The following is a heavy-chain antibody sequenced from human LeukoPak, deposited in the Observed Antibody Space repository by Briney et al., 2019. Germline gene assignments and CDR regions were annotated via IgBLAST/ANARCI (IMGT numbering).Heavy chain of an antibody. J-gene: IGHJ5*02. CDR1: GGSISSSNW. CDR3: ARDVARDGYNH. V-gene: IGHV4-4*02. CDR2: IYHSGST. Sequence: SETLSLTCAVSGGSISSSNWWSWVRQPPGKGLEWIGEIYHSGSTNYNPSLKSRVTISVDKPKNQFSLKLSSVTAADTAVYYCARDVARDGYNHWGQGTLVTVSS. D-gene: IGHD5-24*01.